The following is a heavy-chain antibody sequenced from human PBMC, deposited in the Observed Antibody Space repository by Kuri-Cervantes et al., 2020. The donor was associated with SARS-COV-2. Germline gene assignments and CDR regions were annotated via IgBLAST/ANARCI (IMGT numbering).Heavy chain of an antibody. V-gene: IGHV4-30-2*01. CDR3: ARIALGELSTFEY. Sequence: LRLSCTVSGGSISSGGYYWSWIRQPPGKGLEWIGYIYHSGSTYYNPSLKSRVTISVDRSKNQFSLKLSSVTAADTAVYYCARIALGELSTFEYWGQGALVTVSS. CDR1: GGSISSGGYY. D-gene: IGHD3-10*01. CDR2: IYHSGST. J-gene: IGHJ4*02.